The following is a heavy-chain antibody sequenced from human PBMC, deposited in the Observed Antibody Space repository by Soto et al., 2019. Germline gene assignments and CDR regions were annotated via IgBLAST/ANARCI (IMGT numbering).Heavy chain of an antibody. CDR3: ARGRSGGSWSLPPRFDP. J-gene: IGHJ5*02. Sequence: GGSLRLSCAASGFTFSSYSMNWVRQAPGKGLEWVSSISSSSSYIYYADSVKGRFTISRDNAKNSLYLQMNSLRAEDTAVYYYARGRSGGSWSLPPRFDPWGQGTLVTV. CDR1: GFTFSSYS. V-gene: IGHV3-21*01. D-gene: IGHD2-15*01. CDR2: ISSSSSYI.